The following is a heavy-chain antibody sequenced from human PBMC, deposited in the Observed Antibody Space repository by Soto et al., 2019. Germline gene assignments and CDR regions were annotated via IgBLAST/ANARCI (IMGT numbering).Heavy chain of an antibody. V-gene: IGHV1-18*01. CDR1: GYTFTSYG. Sequence: QVHLVQSGAEVRKPGASVKVSCKGSGYTFTSYGITWVRQAPGQGLEWMGWISAHNGNTNYAQKLQGRVTVTRDTSTSTAYMELRSLSSDDPAGYYCARGRYGDYWGQGALVTVSS. D-gene: IGHD1-1*01. J-gene: IGHJ4*02. CDR2: ISAHNGNT. CDR3: ARGRYGDY.